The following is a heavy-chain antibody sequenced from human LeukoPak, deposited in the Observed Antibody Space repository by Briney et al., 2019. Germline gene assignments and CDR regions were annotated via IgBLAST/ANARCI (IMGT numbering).Heavy chain of an antibody. Sequence: GASVKVSCKASGGTFSSYAISWVRQAPGQGLEWMGGIIPIFGTANYAQKFQGRVTITTDESTSTAYMELSSLRSEDTAVYYCARGVRDDFWSGYPAWFDPWGQGTLVTVSS. J-gene: IGHJ5*02. D-gene: IGHD3-3*01. V-gene: IGHV1-69*05. CDR2: IIPIFGTA. CDR3: ARGVRDDFWSGYPAWFDP. CDR1: GGTFSSYA.